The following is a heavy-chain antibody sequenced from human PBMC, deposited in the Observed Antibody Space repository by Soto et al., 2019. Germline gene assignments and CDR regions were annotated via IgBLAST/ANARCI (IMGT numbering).Heavy chain of an antibody. CDR1: GYSIGSGYY. CDR2: IYHSGST. CDR3: ARGRTVTTWGGVDY. V-gene: IGHV4-38-2*01. J-gene: IGHJ4*02. D-gene: IGHD4-17*01. Sequence: SETLSLTCAVSGYSIGSGYYWGWIRQPPGKGLEWIGSIYHSGSTYYNPSLKSRVTISVGTSKNQFSLKLSSVTAADTAVYYCARGRTVTTWGGVDYWGQGTLVTVSS.